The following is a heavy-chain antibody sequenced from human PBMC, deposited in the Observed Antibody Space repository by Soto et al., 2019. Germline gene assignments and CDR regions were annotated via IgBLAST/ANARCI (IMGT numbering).Heavy chain of an antibody. J-gene: IGHJ3*02. Sequence: EVQLVESGGGLVQPGRSLRLSCAASGFTFDDYAMHWVRQAPGKGLEWVSGISWNSGSIGYADSVKGRFTISRDNAKNPLYLQMNSLRAEDTALYYCAKARGRIAPRPGVTDAFHIWGQGTLVTVSS. CDR3: AKARGRIAPRPGVTDAFHI. D-gene: IGHD6-6*01. CDR1: GFTFDDYA. CDR2: ISWNSGSI. V-gene: IGHV3-9*01.